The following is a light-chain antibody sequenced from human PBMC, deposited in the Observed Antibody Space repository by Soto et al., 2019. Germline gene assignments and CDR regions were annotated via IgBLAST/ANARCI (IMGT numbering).Light chain of an antibody. CDR2: AVT. CDR3: CSYTSSSIRV. V-gene: IGLV2-11*01. CDR1: SSDVGGYEY. Sequence: QSALTQPRSVSGSPGQSVTISCTGTSSDVGGYEYVSWYQQYPGKAPKLMIYAVTRRPSGVPDRFSGSKSGNTASLTISGLQAEDEADYYCCSYTSSSIRVFGGGTKLTVL. J-gene: IGLJ3*02.